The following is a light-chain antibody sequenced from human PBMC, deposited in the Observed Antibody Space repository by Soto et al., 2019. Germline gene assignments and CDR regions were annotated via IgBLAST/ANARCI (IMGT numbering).Light chain of an antibody. CDR2: EVT. V-gene: IGLV2-14*01. CDR1: SSDVGLYNY. J-gene: IGLJ1*01. CDR3: CSFTTGNTAYV. Sequence: QSVLTQPGSVSGSPGQSITISCTGTSSDVGLYNYVSWYQQHPGKAPKVMIYEVTNRPSGVSTRFSGSKSGNTASLTISGLQAEDEAEYYCCSFTTGNTAYVFGTGTKVTVL.